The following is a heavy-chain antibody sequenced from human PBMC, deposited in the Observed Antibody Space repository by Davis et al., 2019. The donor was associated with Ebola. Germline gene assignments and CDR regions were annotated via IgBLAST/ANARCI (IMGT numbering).Heavy chain of an antibody. J-gene: IGHJ4*02. D-gene: IGHD3-22*01. CDR3: AKHTMTVVVIDNFDY. CDR1: GFTFSSSW. Sequence: PGGSLRLSCAASGFTFSSSWMSWVRQAPGKGLEWVAAITGSGRNTYYADSVKGRFTISRDTSKDTVYLQMNSLRAEDTAVYYCAKHTMTVVVIDNFDYWGQGTPVTVSS. V-gene: IGHV3-23*01. CDR2: ITGSGRNT.